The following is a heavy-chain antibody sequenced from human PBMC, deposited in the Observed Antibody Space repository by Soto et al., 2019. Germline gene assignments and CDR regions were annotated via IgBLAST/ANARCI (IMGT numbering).Heavy chain of an antibody. CDR2: IIPMLGMS. V-gene: IGHV1-69*02. CDR3: ATSYGSGSAHFDS. D-gene: IGHD3-10*01. Sequence: QVQLVQSGAEVTKPGSSVTVSCTASGDTFSRFTLSWVRQAPGQALEWMGRIIPMLGMSNSALKFQGRVTITADKSTNTVYMHLNSLRSEDTAVYYCATSYGSGSAHFDSWGQGTLVTVSS. CDR1: GDTFSRFT. J-gene: IGHJ4*02.